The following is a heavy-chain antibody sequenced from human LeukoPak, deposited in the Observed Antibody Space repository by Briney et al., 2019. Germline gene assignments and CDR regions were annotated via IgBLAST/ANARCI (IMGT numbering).Heavy chain of an antibody. CDR2: ISSSSSYI. Sequence: GGSLRLSCAASGFTFSSYSMNWVRQAPGKGLEWASPISSSSSYIYYADSVKGRFTISRDNAKNSLYLQMNSLRAEDTAVYYCARFRCSSTSCYINAFDIWGQGTMVTVSS. V-gene: IGHV3-21*03. CDR3: ARFRCSSTSCYINAFDI. J-gene: IGHJ3*02. CDR1: GFTFSSYS. D-gene: IGHD2-2*02.